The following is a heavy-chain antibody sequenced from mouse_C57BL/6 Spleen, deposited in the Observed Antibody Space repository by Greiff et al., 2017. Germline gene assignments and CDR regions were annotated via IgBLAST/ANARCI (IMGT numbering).Heavy chain of an antibody. CDR2: IWGDGST. CDR1: GFSLTSYG. D-gene: IGHD1-1*01. V-gene: IGHV2-3*01. J-gene: IGHJ4*01. CDR3: AKQAGRPSTTVERGGYAMDY. Sequence: VKVEESGPGLVAPSQSLSITCTVSGFSLTSYGVSWVRQPPGKGLEWLGVIWGDGSTNYHSALISRLSISKDNSKSQVFLKLNSLQTDDTATYYCAKQAGRPSTTVERGGYAMDYWGQGTSVTVSS.